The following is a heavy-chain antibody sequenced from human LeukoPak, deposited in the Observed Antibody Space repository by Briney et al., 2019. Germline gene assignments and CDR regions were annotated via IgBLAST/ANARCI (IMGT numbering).Heavy chain of an antibody. Sequence: SETLSLTCTVSGGSISSDCYWAGVRLSPGSGLECFGAIYRNGDTYYTPSLKSRVTISLVPSKNKFSLRMNCVTAADTAVYYCARAKRDYFENSGYESYYKFMDVWLKGTTVTVCS. CDR1: GGSISSDCY. D-gene: IGHD3-22*01. CDR3: ARAKRDYFENSGYESYYKFMDV. V-gene: IGHV4-38-2*02. J-gene: IGHJ6*03. CDR2: IYRNGDT.